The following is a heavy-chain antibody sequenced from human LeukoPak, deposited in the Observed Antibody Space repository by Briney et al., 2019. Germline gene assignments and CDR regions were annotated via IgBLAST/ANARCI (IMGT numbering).Heavy chain of an antibody. J-gene: IGHJ3*02. D-gene: IGHD3-22*01. CDR1: GYTFINYY. V-gene: IGHV1-2*02. CDR2: IDPDSGGT. Sequence: ASVKVSCKASGYTFINYYMHWVRQAPGQGLEWMGRIDPDSGGTSYAQNFQGRVTMTTDTSISTAYMELSRLRSNDTAVYYCAREYYDRSGRKHAFDIWGQGTMVTVSS. CDR3: AREYYDRSGRKHAFDI.